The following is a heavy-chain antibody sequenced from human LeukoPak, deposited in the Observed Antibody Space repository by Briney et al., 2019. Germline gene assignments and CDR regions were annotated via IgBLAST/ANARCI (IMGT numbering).Heavy chain of an antibody. CDR2: IKQDGSEK. V-gene: IGHV3-7*01. CDR3: ASSIGFRSWDAFDI. J-gene: IGHJ3*02. Sequence: GGSLRLSCAASGFTFSSYWMSWVRQAPGKGLEWVANIKQDGSEKYYVDSVKGRFTISRDNAKNSLYLQMNSLRAEDTAVYYCASSIGFRSWDAFDIWGQGTMVAVSS. CDR1: GFTFSSYW. D-gene: IGHD3-10*01.